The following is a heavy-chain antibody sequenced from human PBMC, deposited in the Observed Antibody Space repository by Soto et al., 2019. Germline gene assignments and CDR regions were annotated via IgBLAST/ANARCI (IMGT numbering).Heavy chain of an antibody. CDR3: ATAVAGTRDAFDI. D-gene: IGHD6-19*01. CDR2: ISSNGGST. CDR1: GFTFSSYA. Sequence: GGSLRLSCAASGFTFSSYAMHWVRQAPGKGLEYVSAISSNGGSTYYANSVKGRFTISRDNSKNTLYLQMGSLRAEDMAVYYWATAVAGTRDAFDIWGQGTMVTVSS. V-gene: IGHV3-64*01. J-gene: IGHJ3*02.